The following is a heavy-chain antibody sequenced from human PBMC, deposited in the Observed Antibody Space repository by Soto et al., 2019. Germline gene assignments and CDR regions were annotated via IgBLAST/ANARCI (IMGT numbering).Heavy chain of an antibody. CDR3: AKGMAAAGNYGMDV. V-gene: IGHV3-9*01. Sequence: EVQLVESGGGLVQPGRSLRLSCAASGFTFDDYAMHWVRQAPGKGLEWVSGISWNSGSIGYADSVKGRFTISRDNAKNSLYLQMSSLRAEDTALYYCAKGMAAAGNYGMDVWGQGTKVTVSS. CDR1: GFTFDDYA. CDR2: ISWNSGSI. J-gene: IGHJ6*02. D-gene: IGHD6-13*01.